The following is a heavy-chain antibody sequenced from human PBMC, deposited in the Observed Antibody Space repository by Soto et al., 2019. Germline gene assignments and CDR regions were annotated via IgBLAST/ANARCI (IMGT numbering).Heavy chain of an antibody. D-gene: IGHD2-15*01. CDR2: TSWDGGST. CDR3: ARSAATGYNGTDV. J-gene: IGHJ6*02. CDR1: GFTFDDYT. V-gene: IGHV3-43*01. Sequence: GGSLRLSCAASGFTFDDYTMPCVRQAPGKGLEWFSLTSWDGGSTYYADSVKGRFTISRDNSKHSLYLQLNSLRTEDTALYYWARSAATGYNGTDVGGQGTTVRVSS.